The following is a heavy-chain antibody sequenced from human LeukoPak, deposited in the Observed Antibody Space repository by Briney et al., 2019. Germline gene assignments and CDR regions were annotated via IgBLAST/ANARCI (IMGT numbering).Heavy chain of an antibody. CDR1: GGSISSGDYY. J-gene: IGHJ4*02. CDR3: ASYKRFLAYCGGDCYSYFDY. CDR2: IYYSGST. D-gene: IGHD2-21*02. Sequence: SETLSLTCNVSGGSISSGDYYWSWIRQPPGKGLEWIGYIYYSGSTYYNPSLKSRVTISVDTSKNQFSLKLSSVTAADTAVYYCASYKRFLAYCGGDCYSYFDYWGQGTLVTVSS. V-gene: IGHV4-30-4*01.